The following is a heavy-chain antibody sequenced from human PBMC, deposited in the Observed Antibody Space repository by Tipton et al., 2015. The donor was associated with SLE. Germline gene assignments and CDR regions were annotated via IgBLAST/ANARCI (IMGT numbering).Heavy chain of an antibody. D-gene: IGHD1/OR15-1a*01. CDR1: GGSISSNGYF. CDR3: ARHIGWTTATTLRGVDV. V-gene: IGHV4-39*01. J-gene: IGHJ6*02. Sequence: TLSLTCTVSGGSISSNGYFWGWIRQPPGKDLEWIGAIYYDGTTYYKSSLKSRVTISVDTSKNQFSLQLTSVTAADTAIYYCARHIGWTTATTLRGVDVWGRGTTVTVSS. CDR2: IYYDGTT.